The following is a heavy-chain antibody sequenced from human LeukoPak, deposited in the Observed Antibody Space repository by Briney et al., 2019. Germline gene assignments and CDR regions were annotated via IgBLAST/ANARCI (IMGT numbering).Heavy chain of an antibody. D-gene: IGHD6-19*01. CDR2: IGTYIGNT. CDR1: GYTLRNYG. V-gene: IGHV1-18*01. J-gene: IGHJ4*02. Sequence: ASMKVSCKASGYTLRNYGITWVRQAPGQGLEWMGWIGTYIGNTDYAQKFQGRVTMTADTSTTTAHMELRSLRSDDTAVYYCARVPLKRVPFTKVAGALDYWGQGTRVTVSS. CDR3: ARVPLKRVPFTKVAGALDY.